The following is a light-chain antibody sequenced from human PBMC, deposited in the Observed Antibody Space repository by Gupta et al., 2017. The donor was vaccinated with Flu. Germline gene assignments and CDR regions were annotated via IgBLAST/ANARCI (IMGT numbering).Light chain of an antibody. Sequence: SYNLTQPPSVSVFPGLTARITCSGDALPKIYAYWYQQRPGQAPVLLIYKDTERPSGIPERFSGSNSGTTVTLTSSGVRAEDEADNYCQATDSSGNYVVFGGGTKLAVL. CDR2: KDT. CDR3: QATDSSGNYVV. V-gene: IGLV3-25*02. J-gene: IGLJ2*01. CDR1: ALPKIY.